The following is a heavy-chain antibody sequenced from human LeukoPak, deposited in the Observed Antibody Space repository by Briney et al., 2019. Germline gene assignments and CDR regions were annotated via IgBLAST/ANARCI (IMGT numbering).Heavy chain of an antibody. D-gene: IGHD1-26*01. J-gene: IGHJ3*02. Sequence: TLSLTCTVSGGSISSGGYYWSWIRQPPGKGLEWIGYIYHSGSTYYNPSLKSRVTISVDRSKNQFSLKLSSVTAADTAVYYCARGGAYSGNDAFDIWGQGTMVTVSS. V-gene: IGHV4-30-2*01. CDR1: GGSISSGGYY. CDR3: ARGGAYSGNDAFDI. CDR2: IYHSGST.